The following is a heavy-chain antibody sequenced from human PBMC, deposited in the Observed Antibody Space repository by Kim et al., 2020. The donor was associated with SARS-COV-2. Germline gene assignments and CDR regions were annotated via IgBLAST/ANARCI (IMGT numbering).Heavy chain of an antibody. D-gene: IGHD3-22*01. V-gene: IGHV3-33*01. CDR1: GFTFSRYG. J-gene: IGHJ4*02. CDR3: ARDLYFYDSSGPDH. Sequence: GFTFSRYGMHWVRQAPGKGLEWVAVIWYDGSNTYYADSVKGRFTVSRDNSKNTLYLQMNSLRVEDTAVYYCARDLYFYDSSGPDHWGQGTLAT. CDR2: IWYDGSNT.